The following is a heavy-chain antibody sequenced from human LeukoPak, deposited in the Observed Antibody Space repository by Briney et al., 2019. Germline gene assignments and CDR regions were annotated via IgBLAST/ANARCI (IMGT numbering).Heavy chain of an antibody. CDR3: ARAPSEIGGYYPEYFRH. D-gene: IGHD3-22*01. CDR2: ISGGGGST. CDR1: GFTFSSYA. J-gene: IGHJ1*01. Sequence: PGGSLRLSCAASGFTFSSYAMTWVRQAPGMGLEWVSTISGGGGSTYYADPVKGRFTISRDNAKNTVSLQMNSLRTEDTGVYYCARAPSEIGGYYPEYFRHWGQGTLVTVSS. V-gene: IGHV3-23*01.